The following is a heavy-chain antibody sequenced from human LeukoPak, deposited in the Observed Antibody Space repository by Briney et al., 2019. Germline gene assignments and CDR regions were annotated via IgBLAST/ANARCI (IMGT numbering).Heavy chain of an antibody. CDR3: AKDYDFWSGYYLDY. Sequence: AGGSLRLSCAASGFTFSSYSMSWVRQAPGKGLEWVAAISGSGGSTYYADSVKGRFTISRTTDKNTLYLQMNSLMTEDTAVYYCAKDYDFWSGYYLDYWGQGTLVTVSS. CDR2: ISGSGGST. V-gene: IGHV3-23*01. CDR1: GFTFSSYS. D-gene: IGHD3-3*01. J-gene: IGHJ4*02.